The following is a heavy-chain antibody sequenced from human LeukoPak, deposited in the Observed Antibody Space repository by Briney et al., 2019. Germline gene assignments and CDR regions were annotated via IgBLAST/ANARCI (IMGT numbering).Heavy chain of an antibody. CDR2: IYSGGST. J-gene: IGHJ4*02. Sequence: PGGSLRLSCAASGFTASRNYMSWVRQAPGRGLEWVSVIYSGGSTYYAASVKGRFTSSIHNSKNTLYLQMNSLRAEDTAVYYCARVYYDSSGYYLDYWGQGTLVPVSS. CDR3: ARVYYDSSGYYLDY. CDR1: GFTASRNY. D-gene: IGHD3-22*01. V-gene: IGHV3-53*04.